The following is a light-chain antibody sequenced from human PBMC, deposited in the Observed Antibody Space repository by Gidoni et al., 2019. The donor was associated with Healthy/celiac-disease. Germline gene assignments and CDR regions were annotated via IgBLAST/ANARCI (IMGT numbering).Light chain of an antibody. CDR2: AAS. Sequence: DIQMTQSPSSLSASVGDRVTITCRASQSISNYLNWYQQKPGKAPKLLIYAASSLQSGVPSRFSGSGSGTDFTLTISSLQPEDFATYYCQQSFSTPRVTFGQGTKLDIK. CDR3: QQSFSTPRVT. V-gene: IGKV1-39*01. CDR1: QSISNY. J-gene: IGKJ2*01.